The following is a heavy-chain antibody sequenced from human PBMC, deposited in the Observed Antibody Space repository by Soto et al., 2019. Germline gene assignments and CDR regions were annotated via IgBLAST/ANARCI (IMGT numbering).Heavy chain of an antibody. D-gene: IGHD1-7*01. CDR1: GVTFSSYA. J-gene: IGHJ6*02. CDR2: ISYDGSKK. V-gene: IGHV3-30-3*01. CDR3: ARDRGSATTRYCYGMDV. Sequence: QVQLVESGGGVVQPGRSLRLSSVASGVTFSSYAMHWVRQAPGKGLEWVAVISYDGSKKYYADPVKGRFTISRDNSKNTLYLEMNSLSAEDTALYYCARDRGSATTRYCYGMDVWGQGTTVTVSS.